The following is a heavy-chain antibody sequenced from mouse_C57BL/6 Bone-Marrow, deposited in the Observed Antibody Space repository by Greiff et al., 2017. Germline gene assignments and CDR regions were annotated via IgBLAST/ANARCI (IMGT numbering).Heavy chain of an antibody. J-gene: IGHJ3*01. CDR2: INPNNGGT. V-gene: IGHV1-26*01. CDR1: GYTFTDYY. CDR3: ARDSNYVEPFAY. Sequence: VQLQQSGPELVKPGASVKISCKASGYTFTDYYMNWVKQSHGKSLEWIGDINPNNGGTSYNQKFKGKDTLTVDKSSSTAYMELRSLTSEDSAVYYCARDSNYVEPFAYWGQGTLVTVSA. D-gene: IGHD2-5*01.